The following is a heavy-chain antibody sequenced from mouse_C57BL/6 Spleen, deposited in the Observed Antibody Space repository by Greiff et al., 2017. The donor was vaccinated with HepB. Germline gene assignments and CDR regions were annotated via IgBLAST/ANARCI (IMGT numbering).Heavy chain of an antibody. V-gene: IGHV1-50*01. CDR3: ARGDGYSSFFDY. D-gene: IGHD2-3*01. CDR1: GYTFTSYW. CDR2: IDPSDSYT. Sequence: VQLQQPGAELVKPGASVKLSCKASGYTFTSYWMQWVKQRPGQGLEWIGEIDPSDSYTNYNQKFKGKATLTVDTSSSTAYMQLSSLTSEDSAVYYCARGDGYSSFFDYWGQGTTLTVSS. J-gene: IGHJ2*01.